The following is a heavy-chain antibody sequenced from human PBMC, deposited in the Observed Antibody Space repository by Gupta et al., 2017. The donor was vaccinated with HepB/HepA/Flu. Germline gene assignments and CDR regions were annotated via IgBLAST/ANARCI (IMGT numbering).Heavy chain of an antibody. Sequence: YWSWIRQHPGKGLEWIGYIYYSGSTYYNPSLKSRVTISVDTSKNQFSLKLSSVTAADTAGYYCARVGSEDEPFDYWGQGTLVTVSS. D-gene: IGHD1-14*01. V-gene: IGHV4-31*02. J-gene: IGHJ4*02. CDR2: IYYSGST. CDR3: ARVGSEDEPFDY. CDR1: Y.